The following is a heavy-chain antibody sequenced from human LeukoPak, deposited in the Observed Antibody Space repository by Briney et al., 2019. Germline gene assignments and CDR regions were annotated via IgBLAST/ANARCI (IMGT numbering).Heavy chain of an antibody. CDR3: ARSEFEAFDM. D-gene: IGHD3-10*01. Sequence: GGSLRLSCAASGFIFSYYSMNWVRQAPGKGLEWVSSINSISNYMSYADSVKGRFTISRDNAKNSLYLQMTSLRAEDTAVYYCARSEFEAFDMWGQGTMVTVSS. CDR2: INSISNYM. J-gene: IGHJ3*02. V-gene: IGHV3-21*01. CDR1: GFIFSYYS.